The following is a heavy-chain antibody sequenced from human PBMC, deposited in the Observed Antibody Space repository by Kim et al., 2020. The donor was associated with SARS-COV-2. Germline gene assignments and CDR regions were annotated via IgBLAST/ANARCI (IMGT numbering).Heavy chain of an antibody. CDR1: GFTFSSYA. D-gene: IGHD2-15*01. J-gene: IGHJ5*01. V-gene: IGHV3-23*01. CDR2: ISGSGSHT. CDR3: VKSGASGGYFYERGGDS. Sequence: GGSLRLSCAASGFTFSSYAMSWVRQAPGKGLEWVSAISGSGSHTYFADSVKGRFTISRDNSRNTVHLQMNSLSAEDTAVYHRVKSGASGGYFYERGGDS.